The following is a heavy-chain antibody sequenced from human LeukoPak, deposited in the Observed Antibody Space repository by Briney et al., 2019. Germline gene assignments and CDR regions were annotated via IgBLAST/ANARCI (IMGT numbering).Heavy chain of an antibody. J-gene: IGHJ4*02. CDR3: ARAGPRRDGYNVDY. CDR1: GGSISYYY. V-gene: IGHV4-59*01. CDR2: IYYSGNT. Sequence: SETLSLTCTVSGGSISYYYWGWIRQPPGKGLEWIGYIYYSGNTDYNPSLKSRVTMSVDTSRNQFSQRLTSVTAADTAVYYCARAGPRRDGYNVDYWGQGTLVTVSS. D-gene: IGHD5-24*01.